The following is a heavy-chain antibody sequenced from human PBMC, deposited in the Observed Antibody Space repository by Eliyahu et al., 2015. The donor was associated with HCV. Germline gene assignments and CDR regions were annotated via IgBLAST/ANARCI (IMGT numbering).Heavy chain of an antibody. V-gene: IGHV1-18*01. J-gene: IGHJ5*02. CDR1: GYTFTXYG. Sequence: QVQLVQSGAEVKKPGASVKVXXXXXGYTFTXYGISWVRQAPGQGLEWMGWISAYNGNTNYAQKLQGRVTMTTDTSTSTAYMELRSLRSDDTAVYYCARDPPLLAAAGNWFDPWGQGTLVTVSS. CDR2: ISAYNGNT. D-gene: IGHD6-13*01. CDR3: ARDPPLLAAAGNWFDP.